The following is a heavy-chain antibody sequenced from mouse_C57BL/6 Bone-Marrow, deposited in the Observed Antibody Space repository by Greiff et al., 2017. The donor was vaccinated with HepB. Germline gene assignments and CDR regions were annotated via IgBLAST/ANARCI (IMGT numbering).Heavy chain of an antibody. CDR3: SRPGYVGWFDF. CDR1: GYTFTSYG. V-gene: IGHV5-6*01. Sequence: EVQLQQSGADLVKPGASLKLSCAASGYTFTSYGMSWVRQTPDKRLEWVATISSGGGYTYYPDSVKGRFTISRDNANNTLYLQLSSLKSEDAAMYYYSRPGYVGWFDFCGRGTVITVSA. CDR2: ISSGGGYT. J-gene: IGHJ3*01.